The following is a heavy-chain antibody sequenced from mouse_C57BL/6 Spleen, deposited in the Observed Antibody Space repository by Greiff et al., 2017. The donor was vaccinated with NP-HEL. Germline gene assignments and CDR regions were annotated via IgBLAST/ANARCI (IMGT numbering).Heavy chain of an antibody. Sequence: QVQLQQSGAELARPGASVKMSCKASGYTFTSYTMHWVNQRPGQGLEWIGYINPRSGYNKYNQKFKDKATLTAYKSSSTAYMQLSSLTSEDTAVYYCARDSSYWYFDVWGTGTTVTVSS. D-gene: IGHD1-1*01. J-gene: IGHJ1*03. V-gene: IGHV1-4*01. CDR2: INPRSGYN. CDR1: GYTFTSYT. CDR3: ARDSSYWYFDV.